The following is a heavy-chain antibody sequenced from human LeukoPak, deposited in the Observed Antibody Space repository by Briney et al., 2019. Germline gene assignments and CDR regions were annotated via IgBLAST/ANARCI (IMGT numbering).Heavy chain of an antibody. D-gene: IGHD2-21*01. CDR3: ARDRLYYYYMDV. CDR1: GFTFSSYT. V-gene: IGHV3-30*04. CDR2: ISFDGNNK. Sequence: GGSLRLSCAASGFTFSSYTMHWVRHAPGKGLEWVAVISFDGNNKNYADSVKGRFTISRDNAKNSLYLQMNSLRAEDTAVYYCARDRLYYYYMDVWGKGTTVTVSS. J-gene: IGHJ6*03.